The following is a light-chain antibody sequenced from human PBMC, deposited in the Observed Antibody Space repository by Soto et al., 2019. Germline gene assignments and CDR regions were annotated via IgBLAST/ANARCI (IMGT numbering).Light chain of an antibody. Sequence: DLQMTQSPSSLSASVGDRVTITCQASQDITNYLNWYQQKPGEAPKLLIYDASNLETVVPSRFSGSGSGTDFTFTISSLQLEDIATYYCLQYDISPVFGPGTKVDIK. CDR2: DAS. V-gene: IGKV1-33*01. J-gene: IGKJ3*01. CDR3: LQYDISPV. CDR1: QDITNY.